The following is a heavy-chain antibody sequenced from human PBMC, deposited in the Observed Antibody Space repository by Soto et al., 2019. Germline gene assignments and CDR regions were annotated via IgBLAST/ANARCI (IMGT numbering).Heavy chain of an antibody. Sequence: LSLTCTVSGASISGFYWSWIRKSAGKGLEWIGRIYATGTTDYNPSLKSRVMMSVDTSKKQFSLKLRSVTAADTAVYYCVRDGTKTLRDWFDPWGQGSSVTVSS. V-gene: IGHV4-4*07. CDR3: VRDGTKTLRDWFDP. J-gene: IGHJ5*02. CDR2: IYATGTT. CDR1: GASISGFY. D-gene: IGHD1-1*01.